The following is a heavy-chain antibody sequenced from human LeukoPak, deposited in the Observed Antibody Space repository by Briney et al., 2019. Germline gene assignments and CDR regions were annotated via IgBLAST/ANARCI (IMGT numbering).Heavy chain of an antibody. CDR1: RFSFSSYA. CDR2: ISGSAANT. CDR3: AKGRAPIDH. V-gene: IGHV3-23*01. Sequence: PGGSLRLSCAASRFSFSSYAMSWVRQAPGKGLEWVSFISGSAANTFYADSVKGRFTISRDNSKNTLYLQMNSLRAEDTAVYYCAKGRAPIDHWGQGTLVTVSS. J-gene: IGHJ4*02.